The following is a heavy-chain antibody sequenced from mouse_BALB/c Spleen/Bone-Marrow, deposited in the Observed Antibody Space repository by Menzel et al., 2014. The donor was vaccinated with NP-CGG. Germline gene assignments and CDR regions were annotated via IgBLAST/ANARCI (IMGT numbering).Heavy chain of an antibody. CDR1: GFTFSSYT. V-gene: IGHV5-12-2*01. CDR2: ISNGGGST. CDR3: ARGGYYFDY. J-gene: IGHJ2*01. Sequence: EVKVVESGGGLVQPGGSLKLSCAASGFTFSSYTMSWVRRTPEKRLEWVAYISNGGGSTYYPDTVKGRFTISRDNAKNTLYLQMSSLKSEDTAMYYCARGGYYFDYWGQGTTLTVSS.